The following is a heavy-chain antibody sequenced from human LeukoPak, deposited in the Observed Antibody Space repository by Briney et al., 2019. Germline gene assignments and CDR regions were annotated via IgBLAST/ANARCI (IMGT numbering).Heavy chain of an antibody. D-gene: IGHD3-22*01. J-gene: IGHJ4*02. V-gene: IGHV3-21*04. CDR2: ISSSSSYI. Sequence: GGSRRLSCAASGFTFSSYSMNWVRQAPGKGLEWVSSISSSSSYIYYADSAKGRFTISRANAKPSLYLQISSLRAEDTAVYYCAKDPLAPPPRRYREYYYDSSGYHPIDYWGQGTLVTVSS. CDR1: GFTFSSYS. CDR3: AKDPLAPPPRRYREYYYDSSGYHPIDY.